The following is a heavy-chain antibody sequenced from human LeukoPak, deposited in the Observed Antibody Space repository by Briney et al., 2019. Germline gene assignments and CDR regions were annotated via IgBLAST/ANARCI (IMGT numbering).Heavy chain of an antibody. D-gene: IGHD6-13*01. J-gene: IGHJ4*02. CDR3: ARVTDSSSWAYFDQ. Sequence: PSETLSLTCTVSGGSISSYYWNWIRQPPGKGLEWIGYIYYSGSTNYNPSLKSRVTISVDMSKNQFSLKLSSVTAADTAVYYCARVTDSSSWAYFDQWGQGTLVTVSS. V-gene: IGHV4-59*01. CDR2: IYYSGST. CDR1: GGSISSYY.